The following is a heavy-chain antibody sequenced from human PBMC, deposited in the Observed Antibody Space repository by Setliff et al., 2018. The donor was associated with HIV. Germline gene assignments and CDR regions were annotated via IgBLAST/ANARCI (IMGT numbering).Heavy chain of an antibody. CDR2: VDPADGET. CDR1: GYSFTDYP. V-gene: IGHV1-69-2*01. Sequence: ASVKVSCKASGYSFTDYPLHWVRQVPGHGLEWMGRVDPADGETRYAEKFQGRVTISADTSTDTVYMQLTSLRSDDTAVYFCATLHDFGDYGDFWGQGTLVTVSS. J-gene: IGHJ4*02. CDR3: ATLHDFGDYGDF. D-gene: IGHD4-17*01.